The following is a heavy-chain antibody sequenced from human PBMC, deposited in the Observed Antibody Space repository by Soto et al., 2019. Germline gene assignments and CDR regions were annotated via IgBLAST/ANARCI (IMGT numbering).Heavy chain of an antibody. CDR2: IYYSGST. V-gene: IGHV4-61*01. Sequence: SETLSLTCTVSGGSVSSGSYYWSWIRQPPGKGLEWIGYIYYSGSTNYNPSLKSRVTISEDRSKNQFSLRLSSVTAADTAVYYCARDRFGGYGLDYWGRGTLVTVSS. D-gene: IGHD5-12*01. J-gene: IGHJ4*02. CDR1: GGSVSSGSYY. CDR3: ARDRFGGYGLDY.